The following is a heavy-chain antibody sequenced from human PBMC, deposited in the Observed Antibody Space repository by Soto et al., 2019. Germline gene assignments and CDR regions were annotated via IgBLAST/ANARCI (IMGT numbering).Heavy chain of an antibody. J-gene: IGHJ6*02. Sequence: SQTLSLTCAISGDSVSSNSAAWNWIRQSPSRGLEWLGKTYYRSKWYNDYAGSVKSRITINPDTSKNQLSLQLNSVTPEDTAVYYCARGLKSSISHGMDVWGQGTTVTVSS. CDR2: TYYRSKWYN. CDR1: GDSVSSNSAA. CDR3: ARGLKSSISHGMDV. D-gene: IGHD6-6*01. V-gene: IGHV6-1*01.